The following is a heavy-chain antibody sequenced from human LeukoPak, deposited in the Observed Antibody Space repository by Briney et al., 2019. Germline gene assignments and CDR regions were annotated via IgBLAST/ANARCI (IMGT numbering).Heavy chain of an antibody. D-gene: IGHD1-26*01. CDR3: ARTLGGSYYGVTY. Sequence: GGSLRLSCAASGFLVTNYYMAWVRQAPGKGLEWVSGIYTDADTYYADSVKGRFTISRDNSKNTLYLQMNSLRAEDTAVYYCARTLGGSYYGVTYWGQGTLVTVSS. J-gene: IGHJ4*02. CDR2: IYTDADT. V-gene: IGHV3-66*01. CDR1: GFLVTNYY.